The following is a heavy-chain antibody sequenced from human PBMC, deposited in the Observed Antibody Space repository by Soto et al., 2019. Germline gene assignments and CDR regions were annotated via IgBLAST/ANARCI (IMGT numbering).Heavy chain of an antibody. J-gene: IGHJ4*02. CDR3: AKGYSSSWFGGDY. V-gene: IGHV3-23*01. Sequence: EVQLLESGGGLVQPGGSLRLSCAASGFTFSSYALSWVRQAPGKGLEWVSLISGGGGSTYYADSVKGRFTIFRDNSKNTLYLQMNSLRAEDTAVYHCAKGYSSSWFGGDYWGQGTLVTVSS. D-gene: IGHD6-13*01. CDR1: GFTFSSYA. CDR2: ISGGGGST.